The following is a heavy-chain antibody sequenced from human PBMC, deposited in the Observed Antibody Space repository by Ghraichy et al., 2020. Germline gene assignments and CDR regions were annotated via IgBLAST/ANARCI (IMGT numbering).Heavy chain of an antibody. J-gene: IGHJ4*02. CDR2: INHSGST. Sequence: SETLSLTCAVYGGSFSGYYWSWIRQPPGKGLEWIGEINHSGSTNYNPSLKSRVTISVDTSKNQFSLKLSSVTAADTAVYYCARRGRWLAHSFDYWGQGTLVTVSS. CDR1: GGSFSGYY. CDR3: ARRGRWLAHSFDY. D-gene: IGHD6-19*01. V-gene: IGHV4-34*01.